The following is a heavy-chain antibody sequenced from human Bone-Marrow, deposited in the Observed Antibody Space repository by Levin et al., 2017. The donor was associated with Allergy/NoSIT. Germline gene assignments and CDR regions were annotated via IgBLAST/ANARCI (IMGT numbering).Heavy chain of an antibody. J-gene: IGHJ5*02. CDR3: ARAHMKYYGSGSYLYNWVDP. CDR1: GFSFDAYG. V-gene: IGHV3-20*04. D-gene: IGHD3-10*01. CDR2: ISGNGGST. Sequence: GGSLRLSCAASGFSFDAYGMTWVRQGPGKGLEWVSGISGNGGSTGYGDSVKARFTISRDNAQNLLYLQMNSLRPEDTAFYYCARAHMKYYGSGSYLYNWVDPWGQGTLVTVSS.